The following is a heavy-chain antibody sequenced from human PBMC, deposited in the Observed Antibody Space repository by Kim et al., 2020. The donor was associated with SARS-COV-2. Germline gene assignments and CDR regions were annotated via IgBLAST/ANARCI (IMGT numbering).Heavy chain of an antibody. Sequence: GGSLRLSCTASGFTFTNYAMGWVRQAPEKGLEWVSVISTSGGDTFYADSLKGRFTISRDNSKNTVFMQMNDRRVEDTAVYYCAKGGSFSGGATRHFDYWGQGTLVTVST. D-gene: IGHD3-10*01. J-gene: IGHJ4*02. V-gene: IGHV3-23*01. CDR3: AKGGSFSGGATRHFDY. CDR2: ISTSGGDT. CDR1: GFTFTNYA.